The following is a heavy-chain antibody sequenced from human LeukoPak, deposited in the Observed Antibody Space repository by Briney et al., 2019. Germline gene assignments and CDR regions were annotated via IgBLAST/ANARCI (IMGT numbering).Heavy chain of an antibody. J-gene: IGHJ6*03. V-gene: IGHV3-30*02. CDR3: AKDQVAARLGYPMGYYYMDV. CDR1: GFTFSSYG. Sequence: GGSLRLSCAASGFTFSSYGMHWVRQAPGKGLEWVAFIQYDGSNKYYADSVKGRFTISRDNSKNTLYLQMNSLRAEDTAVYYCAKDQVAARLGYPMGYYYMDVWGKGTTVTVSS. D-gene: IGHD6-6*01. CDR2: IQYDGSNK.